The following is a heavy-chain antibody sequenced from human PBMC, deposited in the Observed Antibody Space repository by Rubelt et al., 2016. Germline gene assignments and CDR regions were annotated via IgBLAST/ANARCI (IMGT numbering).Heavy chain of an antibody. J-gene: IGHJ4*02. D-gene: IGHD3-16*02. V-gene: IGHV4-34*01. CDR1: GGSFSGYY. CDR2: INHSGST. CDR3: ARGGKYNVWGSYRFRYYFDY. Sequence: QVQLQQWGAGLLKPSETLSLTCAVYGGSFSGYYWSWIRQPPGKGLEWIGEINHSGSTNYNPSLKSRVTISCATSKNQFSLKLSSVTAADTAVYYCARGGKYNVWGSYRFRYYFDYWGQGTLVTVSS.